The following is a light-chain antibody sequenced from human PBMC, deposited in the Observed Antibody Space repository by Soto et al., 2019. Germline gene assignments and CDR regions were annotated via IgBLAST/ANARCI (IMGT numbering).Light chain of an antibody. CDR2: GAS. V-gene: IGKV3-20*01. CDR1: QKISSSY. CDR3: QQYGGTPPIT. J-gene: IGKJ5*01. Sequence: EIVLTQSPGTLSLSPGERATLSCRASQKISSSYLAGYQQKPGQATWFFIYGASSRATGFPDRFSGRGSGTDFTLTISRLEPEDFAVYYCQQYGGTPPITFGQGTRLEIK.